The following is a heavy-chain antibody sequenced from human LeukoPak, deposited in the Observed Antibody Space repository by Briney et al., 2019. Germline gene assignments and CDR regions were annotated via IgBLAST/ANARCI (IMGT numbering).Heavy chain of an antibody. CDR2: ISGSGGST. J-gene: IGHJ4*02. CDR1: GFTFSSYA. V-gene: IGHV3-23*01. CDR3: ARSASYYYDSGYFDY. D-gene: IGHD3-22*01. Sequence: GGSLRLSCAASGFTFSSYAMSWVRQAPGKGLEWVSAISGSGGSTYYADSVKGRFTISRDNSKNTLYLQMNSLRAEDTAVYYCARSASYYYDSGYFDYWGQGTLVTVSS.